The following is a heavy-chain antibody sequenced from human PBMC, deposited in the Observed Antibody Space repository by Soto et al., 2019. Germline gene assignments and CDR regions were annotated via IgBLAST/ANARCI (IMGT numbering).Heavy chain of an antibody. CDR1: GFTFSSYW. V-gene: IGHV3-7*01. D-gene: IGHD6-19*01. Sequence: PGGSLRLSCAASGFTFSSYWMSWVRQAPGKGLEWVANIKQDGSEKYYVDSVKGRFTISRDNAKNSLYLQMNSLRAEDTAVYYCASAPLHISGWYYYGMDVWGQGTTVTSP. CDR3: ASAPLHISGWYYYGMDV. CDR2: IKQDGSEK. J-gene: IGHJ6*02.